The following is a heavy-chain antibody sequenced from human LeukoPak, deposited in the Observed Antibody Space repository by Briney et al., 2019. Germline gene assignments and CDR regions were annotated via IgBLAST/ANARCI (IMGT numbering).Heavy chain of an antibody. CDR3: ARAKPYYYDSSGYYDDAFDI. CDR2: INHSGST. Sequence: SSETLSLTCAVYGGSFSGYYWSWIRQPPGKGLEWIGEINHSGSTNYNPSLKSRVTISVDTSKNQFSLKLSSVTAADTAVYYCARAKPYYYDSSGYYDDAFDIWGQGTMVTVSA. J-gene: IGHJ3*02. V-gene: IGHV4-34*01. CDR1: GGSFSGYY. D-gene: IGHD3-22*01.